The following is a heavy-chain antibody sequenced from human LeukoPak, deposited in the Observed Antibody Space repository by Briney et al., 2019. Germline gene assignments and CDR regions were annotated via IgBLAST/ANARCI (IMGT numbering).Heavy chain of an antibody. Sequence: SGGSLRLSCAASGFTFSSYGMHWVRQAPGKGLEWVAVISYDGSNKYYADSVKGRFTISRDNSKNTLYLQMNSLRAEDTAVYYCAKDEEDSSGYQHYFDYWGQGTLVTVSS. V-gene: IGHV3-30*18. J-gene: IGHJ4*02. CDR2: ISYDGSNK. CDR3: AKDEEDSSGYQHYFDY. CDR1: GFTFSSYG. D-gene: IGHD3-22*01.